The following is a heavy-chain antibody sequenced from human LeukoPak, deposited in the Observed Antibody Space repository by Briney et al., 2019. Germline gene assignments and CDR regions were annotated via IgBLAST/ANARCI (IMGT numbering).Heavy chain of an antibody. D-gene: IGHD3-10*01. CDR1: GFTFSGSA. J-gene: IGHJ4*02. CDR3: TTLYYYGSGSPSGY. Sequence: GGSLKLSCAASGFTFSGSAMHWVRQASGKGLEWVGRIRSKANSYATAYAAPVKGRFTISRDDSKNTAYLQMNSLKTEDTAVYYCTTLYYYGSGSPSGYWGQGTLVTVSS. V-gene: IGHV3-73*01. CDR2: IRSKANSYAT.